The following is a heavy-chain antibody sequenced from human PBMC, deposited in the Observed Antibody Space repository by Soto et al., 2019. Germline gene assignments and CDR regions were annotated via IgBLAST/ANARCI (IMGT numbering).Heavy chain of an antibody. J-gene: IGHJ4*02. D-gene: IGHD6-6*01. V-gene: IGHV3-21*01. Sequence: EVQLVESGGGLVKPGGSLRLSCAASGFTFSSYSMNCVRQAPGKGLEWVSSISSSGSYIYYADSVKGRFTISRDNAKNSLCLQMNSLRAEDTAVYYCARGLYSSSARYFDYWGQGALVTVSS. CDR2: ISSSGSYI. CDR3: ARGLYSSSARYFDY. CDR1: GFTFSSYS.